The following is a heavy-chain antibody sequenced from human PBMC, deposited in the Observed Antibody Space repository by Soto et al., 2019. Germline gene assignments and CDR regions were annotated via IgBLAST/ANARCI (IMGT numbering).Heavy chain of an antibody. V-gene: IGHV1-18*01. J-gene: IGHJ4*02. Sequence: QVQLVQSGAEVKKPGASVKVSCKASGYTFTSYGISWVRQAPGQGLERMGWISAYNGNTNYAQKLQGRVTMTTDTSTSTAYMELRSLRSDDTAVYYCASDPSGGQQLVIQAPFDYWGQGTLVTVSS. CDR3: ASDPSGGQQLVIQAPFDY. CDR2: ISAYNGNT. CDR1: GYTFTSYG. D-gene: IGHD6-13*01.